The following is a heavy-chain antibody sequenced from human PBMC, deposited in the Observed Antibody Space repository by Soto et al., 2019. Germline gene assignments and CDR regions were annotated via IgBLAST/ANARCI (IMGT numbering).Heavy chain of an antibody. V-gene: IGHV1-69*13. CDR2: IIPIFGTA. D-gene: IGHD3-10*01. CDR1: GGTFSSYA. Sequence: SVKVSCKASGGTFSSYAISWVRQSPVQGLEWMGGIIPIFGTANYAQKFQGRVTITADESTSTAYMELSSLRSEDTAVYYCAREWHITRVRGVIPWNHDAFDIWGQGTMVTVSS. J-gene: IGHJ3*02. CDR3: AREWHITRVRGVIPWNHDAFDI.